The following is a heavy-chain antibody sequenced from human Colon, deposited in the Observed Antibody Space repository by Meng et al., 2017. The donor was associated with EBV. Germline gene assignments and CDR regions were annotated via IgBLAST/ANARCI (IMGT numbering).Heavy chain of an antibody. CDR3: ASFDHIPRRNYFDY. Sequence: QGPLKGSGPGLVVPSQTLSLTSTVSGGSMSRGNYYWSWIRQPPGKGLEWIGYIHHSGSAYYNPSLKSRVSISVDTSKNQFSLNLNSMTAADTAVYYCASFDHIPRRNYFDYWGQGTLVTVSS. V-gene: IGHV4-30-4*01. J-gene: IGHJ4*02. D-gene: IGHD2-21*01. CDR1: GGSMSRGNYY. CDR2: IHHSGSA.